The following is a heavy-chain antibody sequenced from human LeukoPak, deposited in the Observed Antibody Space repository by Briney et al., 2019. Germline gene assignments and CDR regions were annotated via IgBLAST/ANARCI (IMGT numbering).Heavy chain of an antibody. D-gene: IGHD2-21*02. Sequence: GGSLRLSCAGSGFTFSSYAMSWVRQAPGKGLEWVSGISASGDSTYYADSVKGRFTISRDSSRNTLYLQMNSLRAEDTAVYYCAKWLVTAAGGRNFDYWGQGTLVTVSS. CDR3: AKWLVTAAGGRNFDY. CDR1: GFTFSSYA. V-gene: IGHV3-23*01. CDR2: ISASGDST. J-gene: IGHJ4*02.